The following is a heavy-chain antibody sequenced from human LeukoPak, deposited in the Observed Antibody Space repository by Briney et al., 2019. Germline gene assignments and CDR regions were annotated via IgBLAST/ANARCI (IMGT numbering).Heavy chain of an antibody. CDR1: GFTFSIYS. V-gene: IGHV3-48*01. J-gene: IGHJ4*02. CDR2: ISSSSSTI. Sequence: GGSLRLSCAASGFTFSIYSMNWVRQAPGKGLEWVSYISSSSSTIYYADSVKGRFTISRDNAKNSLYLQMNSLRAEDTAVYYCARDAGRWGSRGYYFDYWGQGTLVTVSS. CDR3: ARDAGRWGSRGYYFDY. D-gene: IGHD7-27*01.